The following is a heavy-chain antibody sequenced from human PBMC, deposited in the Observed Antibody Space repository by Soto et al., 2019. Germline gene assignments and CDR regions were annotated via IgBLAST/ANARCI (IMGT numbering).Heavy chain of an antibody. CDR1: GFDVSSPG. Sequence: PGGSLRLSCTQSGFDVSSPGFHWVRQASSKGLEWVSGISWNSGSIGYADSVKGRFTISRDNAKNSLYLQMNSLRAEDTALYYCAKDMGGGYGGRSYYYYGMDVWGQGT. CDR3: AKDMGGGYGGRSYYYYGMDV. V-gene: IGHV3-9*01. CDR2: ISWNSGSI. J-gene: IGHJ6*02. D-gene: IGHD4-17*01.